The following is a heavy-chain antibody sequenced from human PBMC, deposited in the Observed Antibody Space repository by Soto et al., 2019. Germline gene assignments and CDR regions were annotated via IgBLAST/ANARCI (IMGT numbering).Heavy chain of an antibody. CDR1: DVSFSGDY. J-gene: IGHJ3*01. CDR3: ARDSGGLRLGESSLYGEKDSFDV. D-gene: IGHD3-16*02. V-gene: IGHV4-34*01. Sequence: SETLSLTCGVSDVSFSGDYWSWIRQPPGKGLEWFGEINYSGSAKFNPSLKSRVTLSIDTSKDQFSLRLSSVTAADTAVYYCARDSGGLRLGESSLYGEKDSFDVWDQGTLVTVS. CDR2: INYSGSA.